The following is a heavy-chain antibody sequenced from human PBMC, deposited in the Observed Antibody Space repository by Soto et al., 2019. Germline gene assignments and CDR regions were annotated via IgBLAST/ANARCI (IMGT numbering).Heavy chain of an antibody. CDR1: GGSFSGYY. J-gene: IGHJ5*02. V-gene: IGHV4-34*01. CDR2: INHSGST. Sequence: PSETLSLTCAVYGGSFSGYYWSWIRQPPGKGLEWIGEINHSGSTNYNPSPKSRVTISVDTSKNQFSLKLSSVTAADTAVYYCARRPSVAARHGRAKTWFDPWGQGTLVTVSS. D-gene: IGHD6-6*01. CDR3: ARRPSVAARHGRAKTWFDP.